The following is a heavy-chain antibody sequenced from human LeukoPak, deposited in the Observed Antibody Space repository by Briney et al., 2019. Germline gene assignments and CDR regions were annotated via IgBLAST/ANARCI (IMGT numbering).Heavy chain of an antibody. V-gene: IGHV3-30*18. CDR1: GFTFGNYW. D-gene: IGHD3-3*01. CDR2: ISYDGSNK. J-gene: IGHJ4*02. Sequence: PGGSLRLSCAASGFTFGNYWMHWVRQAPGKGLEWVAVISYDGSNKYYADSVKGRFTISRDNSKNTLYLQMNSLRAEDTAVYYCAKSLSDFWSGPIHYWGQGTLVTVSS. CDR3: AKSLSDFWSGPIHY.